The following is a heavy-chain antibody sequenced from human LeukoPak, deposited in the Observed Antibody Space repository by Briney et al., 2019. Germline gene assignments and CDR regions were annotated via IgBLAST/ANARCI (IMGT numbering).Heavy chain of an antibody. V-gene: IGHV1-18*01. J-gene: IGHJ3*02. Sequence: GAPVKVSCKASGYTFTSYGISWVRQAPGQGLEWMGWISAYNGNTNYAQKLQGRVTITTDTSTSTAYMELRSLRSDDTAVYYCARDRDMIVVVIPSDAFDIWGQGTMVTVSS. CDR2: ISAYNGNT. D-gene: IGHD3-22*01. CDR1: GYTFTSYG. CDR3: ARDRDMIVVVIPSDAFDI.